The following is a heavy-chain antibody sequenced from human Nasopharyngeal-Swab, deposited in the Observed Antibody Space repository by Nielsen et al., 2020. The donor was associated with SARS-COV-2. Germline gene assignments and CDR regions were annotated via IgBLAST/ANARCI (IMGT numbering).Heavy chain of an antibody. J-gene: IGHJ3*02. D-gene: IGHD2-2*01. Sequence: ASVKVSCKASDYTFTSYGISWVRQAPGQGLEWMGWISAYNGNTNYAQNLQGRVTMTTDTSTSTAYTELRSLRSDDTAVYYCARVVPRGAFDIWGQGTMVTVSS. CDR3: ARVVPRGAFDI. CDR1: DYTFTSYG. CDR2: ISAYNGNT. V-gene: IGHV1-18*01.